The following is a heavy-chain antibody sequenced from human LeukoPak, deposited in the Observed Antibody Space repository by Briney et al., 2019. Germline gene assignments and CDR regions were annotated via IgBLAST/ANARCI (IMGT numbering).Heavy chain of an antibody. Sequence: ASVRVSCKASGCTLTSYGISWVRQAPGQGLEWMGRIIPIRNTVNYAQKFQGRLTIAAETSTSTAYMDLSSLRSEDTAVYYCATDRAEQQGVQLYYYFGMDVWGQGTKVTVSS. J-gene: IGHJ6*02. CDR1: GCTLTSYG. CDR3: ATDRAEQQGVQLYYYFGMDV. V-gene: IGHV1-69*04. CDR2: IIPIRNTV. D-gene: IGHD6-13*01.